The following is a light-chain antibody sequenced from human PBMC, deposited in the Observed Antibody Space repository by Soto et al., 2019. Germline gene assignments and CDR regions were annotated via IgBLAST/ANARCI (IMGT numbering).Light chain of an antibody. CDR3: QQYKAYPYT. CDR2: ATS. Sequence: EMVLTQSPGALSLSPGERATISCRASQSVSTHYLAWYQQRPGQAPRLLMYATSTRATGIPDRCSGSGSGTDFTLTINRLEPEDFATYYCQQYKAYPYTFRQGTRLEIQ. V-gene: IGKV3-20*01. CDR1: QSVSTHY. J-gene: IGKJ2*01.